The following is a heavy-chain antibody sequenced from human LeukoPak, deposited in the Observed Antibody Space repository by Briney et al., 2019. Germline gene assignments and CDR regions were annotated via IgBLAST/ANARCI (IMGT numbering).Heavy chain of an antibody. CDR3: TTDFRRGYTYGNHDY. V-gene: IGHV3-15*01. CDR1: GFTFSKAW. Sequence: GGSLRLSCAASGFTFSKAWMSWVRQAPGKGLEGVGRIKSKSDGGTTDYAAPVRGRFTISRDDAKNTLYMQMNSLKTEDTAVYYCTTDFRRGYTYGNHDYWGQGTLVTVSS. D-gene: IGHD5-18*01. CDR2: IKSKSDGGTT. J-gene: IGHJ4*02.